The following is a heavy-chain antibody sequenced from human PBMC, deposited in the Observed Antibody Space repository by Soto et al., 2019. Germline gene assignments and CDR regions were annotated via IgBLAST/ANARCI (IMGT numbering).Heavy chain of an antibody. Sequence: SETLYHPCTVSGGSISSSSYYWGWIRQPPGKGLEWIGSIYYSGSTYYNPSLKSRVTMSVDTSKNQFSLKLSSVTAVDTAVYYCARVVGATTGWFDPWGQGTLVTVSS. J-gene: IGHJ5*02. CDR2: IYYSGST. CDR3: ARVVGATTGWFDP. V-gene: IGHV4-39*07. D-gene: IGHD1-26*01. CDR1: GGSISSSSYY.